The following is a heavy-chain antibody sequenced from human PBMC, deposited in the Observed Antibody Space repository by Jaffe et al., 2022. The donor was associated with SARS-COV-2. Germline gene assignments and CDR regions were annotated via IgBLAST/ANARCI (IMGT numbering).Heavy chain of an antibody. CDR2: IREDGSEK. V-gene: IGHV3-7*03. CDR3: AREPFDL. J-gene: IGHJ2*01. Sequence: EMQLVESGGGLVQPGGSLRLSCTGSGYPFSSYWMTWVRQAPGKGLEWVANIREDGSEKYYAASLKGRFTISRDNTRDSLFLQMNSLRVEDTAVYYCAREPFDLWGRGILVIVSS. CDR1: GYPFSSYW.